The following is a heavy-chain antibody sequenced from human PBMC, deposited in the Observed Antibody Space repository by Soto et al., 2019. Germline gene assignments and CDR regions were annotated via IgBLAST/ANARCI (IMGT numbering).Heavy chain of an antibody. J-gene: IGHJ5*02. V-gene: IGHV1-3*01. CDR2: INAGNGNT. Sequence: ASVKVSCKASGYTFTSYAMHWVRQAPGERLEWMGWINAGNGNTKYSQKFQGRVTITRDTSASTAYMELSSLRSEDTAVYYCARDRSSSWYFGDNWFDPWGQGTLVTVSS. CDR3: ARDRSSSWYFGDNWFDP. D-gene: IGHD6-13*01. CDR1: GYTFTSYA.